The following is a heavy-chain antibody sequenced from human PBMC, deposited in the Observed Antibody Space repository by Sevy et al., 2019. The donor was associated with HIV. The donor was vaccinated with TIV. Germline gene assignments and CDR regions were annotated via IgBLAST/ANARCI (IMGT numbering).Heavy chain of an antibody. V-gene: IGHV1-18*01. CDR3: ARARSSSSWYERGYYFDY. Sequence: ASMKVSCKASGYTFTSYGISWVRQAPGQGLEWMGWISAYNGNTNYAQKLQGRVTMTTDTSTSTAYMELRSLRSDDTAVYYCARARSSSSWYERGYYFDYWGQGTLVTVSS. J-gene: IGHJ4*02. CDR2: ISAYNGNT. D-gene: IGHD6-13*01. CDR1: GYTFTSYG.